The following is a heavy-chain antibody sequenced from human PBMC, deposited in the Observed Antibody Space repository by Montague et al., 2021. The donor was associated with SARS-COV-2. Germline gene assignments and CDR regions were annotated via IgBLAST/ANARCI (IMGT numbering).Heavy chain of an antibody. J-gene: IGHJ3*02. D-gene: IGHD4-17*01. Sequence: PALVKPTQTLTLTCTFSGFSLSTSGMCVSWIRQPPGKALEWLARIDWXDDKYYSTSLKTRLTISKGTSKNQVVLTMTNMDPVDTATYYCARIQATVNAFDIWGQGTMVTVSS. CDR1: GFSLSTSGMC. CDR3: ARIQATVNAFDI. CDR2: IDWXDDK. V-gene: IGHV2-70*11.